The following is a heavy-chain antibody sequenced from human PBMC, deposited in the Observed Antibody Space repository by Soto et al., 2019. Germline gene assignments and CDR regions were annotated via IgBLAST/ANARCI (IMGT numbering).Heavy chain of an antibody. Sequence: QDQLVQSGAEVKKPGASVTVSCKASGYSFTNYGVTWVRQAPGQGLAWMGWISAFNGNTHYAQNLQGRVTRTTDASTRTAYMALRSLRSDDTAVYYCARDRGVAPPVAGNTHYYYYMDVWGKGTTVTVSS. D-gene: IGHD6-19*01. V-gene: IGHV1-18*01. CDR1: GYSFTNYG. J-gene: IGHJ6*03. CDR3: ARDRGVAPPVAGNTHYYYYMDV. CDR2: ISAFNGNT.